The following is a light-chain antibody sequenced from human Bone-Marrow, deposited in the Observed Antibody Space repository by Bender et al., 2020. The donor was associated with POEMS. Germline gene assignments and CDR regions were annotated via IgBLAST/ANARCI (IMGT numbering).Light chain of an antibody. CDR2: QDN. Sequence: SYELTQPPSVSVSPGQTASISCSGDILRGKYVSWYQQKTGQSPVLVIYQDNRRPSGIPERFSGSNSGNTASLTISGLQTEDEADYYCYSYAGTYTWVFGGGTTLTVL. CDR3: YSYAGTYTWV. V-gene: IGLV3-1*01. J-gene: IGLJ3*02. CDR1: ILRGKY.